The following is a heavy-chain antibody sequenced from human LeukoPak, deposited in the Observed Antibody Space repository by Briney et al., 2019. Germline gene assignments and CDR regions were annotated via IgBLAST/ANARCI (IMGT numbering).Heavy chain of an antibody. J-gene: IGHJ4*02. Sequence: SQTLSLTCTVSGGSISSGSYYWSWIRQPAGKGLEWIGRIYTSGSTNYNPSLKSRVTISVDTSKNQFSLKLSSVTAADTAVYYCARRIAVAARGPFDYWGQGTLVTVSS. D-gene: IGHD6-19*01. CDR3: ARRIAVAARGPFDY. CDR2: IYTSGST. CDR1: GGSISSGSYY. V-gene: IGHV4-61*02.